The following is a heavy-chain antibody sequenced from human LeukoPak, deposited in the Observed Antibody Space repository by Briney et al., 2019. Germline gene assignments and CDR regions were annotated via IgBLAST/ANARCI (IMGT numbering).Heavy chain of an antibody. CDR2: INHSGST. CDR1: GGSFSGYY. V-gene: IGHV4-34*01. Sequence: PSETLSLTCAVYGGSFSGYYWSWIRQPPGKGLEWIGEINHSGSTNYNPSLKSRVTISVDTSKNQFSLKLSSVTAADTAVYYCARSASYYDYAWGSYRPNWFDPWGQGTLVTVSS. J-gene: IGHJ5*02. D-gene: IGHD3-16*02. CDR3: ARSASYYDYAWGSYRPNWFDP.